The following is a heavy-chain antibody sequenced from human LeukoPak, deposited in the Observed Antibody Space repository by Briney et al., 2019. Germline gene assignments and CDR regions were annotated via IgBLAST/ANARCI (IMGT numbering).Heavy chain of an antibody. D-gene: IGHD7-27*01. Sequence: SQTLSLTCAISGDSVSSNSVIWNWIRQSPSRGLGWLGRTYYKSKWYNEYAVAVKSRITINPDTSKNQFSLQLNSVTPEDTAVYYCARDGPGVYFDYWGQGTLVTVSS. CDR2: TYYKSKWYN. CDR3: ARDGPGVYFDY. CDR1: GDSVSSNSVI. V-gene: IGHV6-1*01. J-gene: IGHJ4*02.